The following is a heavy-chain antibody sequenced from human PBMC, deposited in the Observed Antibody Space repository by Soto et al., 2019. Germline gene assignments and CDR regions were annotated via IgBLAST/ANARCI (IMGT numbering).Heavy chain of an antibody. CDR3: ARTGITGTMNYYFSMDV. Sequence: EVQLVESGGGLVQPGGSLRLSCTVSGFAFNKYWMHWVRQAPGKGLVWVSRINSDGISTSYADSVKGRFTISRDNAKNTLYLEMNSLRAEDTAVYYCARTGITGTMNYYFSMDVWGKGTTVTVSS. J-gene: IGHJ6*03. V-gene: IGHV3-74*01. D-gene: IGHD1-7*01. CDR1: GFAFNKYW. CDR2: INSDGIST.